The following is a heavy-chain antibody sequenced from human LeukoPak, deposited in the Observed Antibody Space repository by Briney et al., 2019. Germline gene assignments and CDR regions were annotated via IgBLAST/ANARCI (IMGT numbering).Heavy chain of an antibody. CDR3: AGGDIVATQYFDY. CDR2: IIPIFGTA. CDR1: GGTFSSYA. D-gene: IGHD5-12*01. V-gene: IGHV1-69*13. J-gene: IGHJ4*02. Sequence: EASVKVSCKASGGTFSSYAISWVRQAPGQGLEWMGGIIPIFGTANYAQKFQGRVTITADESTSTAYMELSSLRSEDTAVYYCAGGDIVATQYFDYWGQGTLVTVSS.